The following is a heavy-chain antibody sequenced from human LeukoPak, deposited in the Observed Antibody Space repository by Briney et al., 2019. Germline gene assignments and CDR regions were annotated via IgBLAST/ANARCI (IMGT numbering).Heavy chain of an antibody. D-gene: IGHD3-22*01. CDR2: ISYSGST. J-gene: IGHJ4*02. CDR3: AREDNSGSPPGY. V-gene: IGHV4-59*01. Sequence: PSDTQSLTCTVSGRFITPYYWSWPRHPPGKGLECIGYISYSGSTYYKYSLKSRVTISVDTSKNQFSLKLSSVTAADTAVYYCAREDNSGSPPGYWGQGTLVTVAS. CDR1: GRFITPYY.